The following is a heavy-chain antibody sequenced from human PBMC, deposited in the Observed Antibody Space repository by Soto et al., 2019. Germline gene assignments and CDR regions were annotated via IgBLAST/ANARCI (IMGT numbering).Heavy chain of an antibody. CDR3: ARRTVTSHFDY. V-gene: IGHV4-59*08. CDR2: IYYSGST. CDR1: GGSISSYY. D-gene: IGHD4-17*01. Sequence: PSETLSLTCTVSGGSISSYYWSWIRQPPGKGLEWIGYIYYSGSTNYNPSLKSRVTISVDTSKNQFSLKLSSVTAADTAVYYCARRTVTSHFDYWGQGTLVTVSS. J-gene: IGHJ4*02.